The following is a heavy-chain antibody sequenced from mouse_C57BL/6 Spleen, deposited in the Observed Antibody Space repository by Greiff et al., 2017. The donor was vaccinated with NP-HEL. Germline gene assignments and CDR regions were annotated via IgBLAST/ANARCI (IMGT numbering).Heavy chain of an antibody. J-gene: IGHJ3*01. D-gene: IGHD2-3*01. CDR1: GYSFTGYF. Sequence: EVQLQQSGPELVKAGDSVKISCKASGYSFTGYFMNWVMQSHGKSLEWIGRINPYNGDTFYNQKFKGKATLTVDKSSSTAHMELRSLTSEDSAVYYCAREETYDGYYGAWFAYWGQGTLVTVSA. CDR2: INPYNGDT. V-gene: IGHV1-20*01. CDR3: AREETYDGYYGAWFAY.